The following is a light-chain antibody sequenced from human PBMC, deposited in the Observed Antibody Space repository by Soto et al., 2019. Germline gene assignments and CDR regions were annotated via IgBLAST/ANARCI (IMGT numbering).Light chain of an antibody. J-gene: IGLJ2*01. Sequence: QSVLTQPASVSGSPGQSINISCTGTSSDVGGYNYVSWYQQHPGKAPKLMIYDVSNRPSGVSNRFSGSKSGNTASLTISGLQAEDEADYYCSSYTSSSTLVVFGEGTKVTVL. CDR3: SSYTSSSTLVV. CDR2: DVS. V-gene: IGLV2-14*01. CDR1: SSDVGGYNY.